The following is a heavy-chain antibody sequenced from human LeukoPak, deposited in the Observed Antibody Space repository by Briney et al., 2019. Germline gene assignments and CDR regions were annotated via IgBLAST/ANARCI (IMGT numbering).Heavy chain of an antibody. J-gene: IGHJ4*02. CDR1: GFTFSSYA. CDR2: ISYDGSNK. CDR3: GRRFDY. V-gene: IGHV3-30-3*01. Sequence: PGRSLRLSCAASGFTFSSYAMHWVRQAPGKGLEWVAVISYDGSNKYYADSVKGRFTISRDNSKDTLYLQMNSLRAEDTAVYYCGRRFDYWGQVTLVTVSS.